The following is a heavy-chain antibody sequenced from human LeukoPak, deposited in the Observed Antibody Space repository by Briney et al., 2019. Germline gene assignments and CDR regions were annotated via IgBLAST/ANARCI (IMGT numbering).Heavy chain of an antibody. V-gene: IGHV5-51*01. CDR2: IYPGDSDT. CDR1: GYRFTSYW. J-gene: IGHJ4*02. D-gene: IGHD2-21*01. CDR3: ARLGYCGGDCYDY. Sequence: PGGSLQISCKGSGYRFTSYWIGWVRQMPGKGLEWMGIIYPGDSDTRYSPPFQGQVTISADKSISTAYLQWSSLKASDTAMYYCARLGYCGGDCYDYWGQGTLVTVSS.